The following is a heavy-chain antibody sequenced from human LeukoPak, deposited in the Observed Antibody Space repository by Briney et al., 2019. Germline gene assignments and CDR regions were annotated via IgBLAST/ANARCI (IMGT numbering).Heavy chain of an antibody. CDR2: VSYDGTDK. CDR3: ARVGHILGAKLDY. D-gene: IGHD1-26*01. V-gene: IGHV3-30*04. J-gene: IGHJ4*02. Sequence: PWGSLRLSCAASGFTFSSYAIHWVRQAPGKGLEWVAGVSYDGTDKYYADSVKGRFSISRDNSKNTLFLQMNSLKPEDTAVFYCARVGHILGAKLDYWGQGTLVTVSS. CDR1: GFTFSSYA.